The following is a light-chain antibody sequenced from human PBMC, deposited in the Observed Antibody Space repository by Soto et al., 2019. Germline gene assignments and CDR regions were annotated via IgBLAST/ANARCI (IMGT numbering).Light chain of an antibody. CDR3: CSYAGNKTVV. Sequence: QSALTQPRSVSGSPGQSVTISCTGTSRDVGAYIYVSWYQQYPAKAPKVMIYDVGRRPSGVPDRFAGSKSGNTASLTFSGLQAEDEAVYFCCSYAGNKTVVFGGGTKLAVL. V-gene: IGLV2-11*01. CDR2: DVG. CDR1: SRDVGAYIY. J-gene: IGLJ3*02.